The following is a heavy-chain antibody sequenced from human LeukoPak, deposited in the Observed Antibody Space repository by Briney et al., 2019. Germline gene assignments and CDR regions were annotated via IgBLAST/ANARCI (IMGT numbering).Heavy chain of an antibody. V-gene: IGHV5-51*01. D-gene: IGHD3-22*01. CDR3: ARRLAPVNTYYYDSSGYYYGRDAFDI. CDR2: IYPGDSDT. Sequence: GESLKISCKGSGYSFTSYWIGWVRQMPGKGLEGMGIIYPGDSDTRYSPSFQGQVTISAAKSISTAYLQWSSLKASDTASYYCARRLAPVNTYYYDSSGYYYGRDAFDIWGQGTMVTVSS. CDR1: GYSFTSYW. J-gene: IGHJ3*02.